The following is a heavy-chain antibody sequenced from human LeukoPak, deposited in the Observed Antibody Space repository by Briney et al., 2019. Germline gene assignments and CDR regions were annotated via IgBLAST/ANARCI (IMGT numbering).Heavy chain of an antibody. J-gene: IGHJ3*02. V-gene: IGHV3-66*03. CDR3: ARGGAGYCSGGSWYGNAFDI. CDR2: IYSCGST. Sequence: PGGSLRLSCAASGFTVSSNYMSWVRQARGKGLEWVSVIYSCGSTYYADSVKGRFTISRDNSKNTLYLQMNSLRAEDTAVYYCARGGAGYCSGGSWYGNAFDIWGQGTMVTVSS. D-gene: IGHD2-15*01. CDR1: GFTVSSNY.